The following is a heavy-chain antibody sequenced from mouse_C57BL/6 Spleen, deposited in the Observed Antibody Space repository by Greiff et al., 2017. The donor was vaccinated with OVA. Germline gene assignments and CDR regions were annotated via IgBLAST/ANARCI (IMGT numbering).Heavy chain of an antibody. J-gene: IGHJ3*01. V-gene: IGHV1-61*01. CDR1: AYTFTSYW. CDR2: IYPSDSET. CDR3: ARAYYSNFFAY. Sequence: QVQLQQPGAELVRPGSSVKLSCKASAYTFTSYWMVWLKRRPGQGLEWIGNIYPSDSETHYNQKFKYKATLTVDKSSSTAYMQLSSLTSEDSAVYYCARAYYSNFFAYWGQGTLVTVSA. D-gene: IGHD2-5*01.